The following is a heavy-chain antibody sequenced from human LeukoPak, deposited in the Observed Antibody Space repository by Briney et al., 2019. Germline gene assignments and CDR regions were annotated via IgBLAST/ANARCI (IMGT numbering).Heavy chain of an antibody. CDR3: ARQGRSHYYFDY. J-gene: IGHJ4*02. D-gene: IGHD6-13*01. CDR2: INHSGGT. Sequence: SETLSLTCAVYGGSFSGYYWSWIRQPPGKGLEWIGEINHSGGTNYNPSLKSRVTISVDTSKNQFSLKLSSVTAADTAVYYCARQGRSHYYFDYWGQGTLVTVSS. CDR1: GGSFSGYY. V-gene: IGHV4-34*01.